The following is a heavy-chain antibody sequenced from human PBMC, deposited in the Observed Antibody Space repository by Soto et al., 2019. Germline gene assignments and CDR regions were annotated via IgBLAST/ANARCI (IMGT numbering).Heavy chain of an antibody. Sequence: QVQLVESGGGVVQPGRSLRLSCAASGFTFSSYAMHWVRQAPGKGLEWVAVISYDGSNKYYADSVKGRFTISRDNSKNTLYLQMNSLRAEDTAVYYCAREWEHPHFDYWGQGTLVTVSS. CDR1: GFTFSSYA. J-gene: IGHJ4*02. CDR2: ISYDGSNK. D-gene: IGHD1-26*01. V-gene: IGHV3-30-3*01. CDR3: AREWEHPHFDY.